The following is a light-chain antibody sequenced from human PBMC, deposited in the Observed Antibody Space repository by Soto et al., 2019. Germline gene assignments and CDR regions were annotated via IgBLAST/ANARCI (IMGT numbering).Light chain of an antibody. CDR2: EVS. Sequence: QSALSQPPSPSGPFGQPVTRSCPGNNRDVGGYNYVSWYQQHPGKAPKLMIYEVSERPSGVPDRFSGSKSGNTASLTVSGLQADDEADYYCSSYSGTNYHYVFGTGTKVTVL. CDR1: NRDVGGYNY. J-gene: IGLJ1*01. V-gene: IGLV2-8*01. CDR3: SSYSGTNYHYV.